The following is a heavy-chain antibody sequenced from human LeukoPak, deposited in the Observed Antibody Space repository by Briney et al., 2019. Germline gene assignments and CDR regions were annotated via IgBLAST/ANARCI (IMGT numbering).Heavy chain of an antibody. V-gene: IGHV3-74*01. D-gene: IGHD4-17*01. CDR2: INSDGSST. CDR3: AREESTVTDGFDI. Sequence: GGSLRLSCAASGFTFSSYWIHWVRQAPGKGLVWVSRINSDGSSTSYADSVKGRFTISRDNAKNTLYLQMNSLRAEDTAVYYCAREESTVTDGFDIWGQGTMVTVSS. J-gene: IGHJ3*02. CDR1: GFTFSSYW.